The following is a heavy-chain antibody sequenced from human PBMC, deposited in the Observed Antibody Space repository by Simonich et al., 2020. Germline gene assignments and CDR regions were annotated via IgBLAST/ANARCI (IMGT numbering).Heavy chain of an antibody. V-gene: IGHV3-48*01. J-gene: IGHJ3*02. CDR1: GFTFSSYS. CDR2: ISSSSSTI. D-gene: IGHD5-12*01. CDR3: ARDSSYYAFDI. Sequence: EVQLVESGGGLVQPGGSLRLSCAASGFTFSSYSMNWVRQAPGKGLEWGSYISSSSSTIYNADAVKGRFTISRDNAKNSLYLQMNSLRAEDTAVYYCARDSSYYAFDIWGQGTMVTVSS.